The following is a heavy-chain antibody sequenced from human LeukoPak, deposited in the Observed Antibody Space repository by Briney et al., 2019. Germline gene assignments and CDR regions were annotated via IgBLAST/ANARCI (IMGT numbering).Heavy chain of an antibody. CDR2: LIPTLGIT. CDR3: ARVFVSSGRNYNYYSVDV. Sequence: SVKVSCKASGATFSTYAITWVRQAPGQGLEWMGRLIPTLGITTYAQSIQGRVSITADRSLTAAYLELTRLTSDDTAVYYCARVFVSSGRNYNYYSVDVWGQGTAVTVSS. CDR1: GATFSTYA. J-gene: IGHJ6*02. V-gene: IGHV1-69*04. D-gene: IGHD5-24*01.